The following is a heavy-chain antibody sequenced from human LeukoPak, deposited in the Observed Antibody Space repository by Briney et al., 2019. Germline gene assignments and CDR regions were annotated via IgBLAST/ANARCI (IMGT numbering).Heavy chain of an antibody. V-gene: IGHV3-48*03. D-gene: IGHD2-2*01. CDR1: GVTFSSYE. CDR2: INSSGRTI. CDR3: TRGTLVPAAGERAIDI. J-gene: IGHJ3*02. Sequence: GGSLRLSCAASGVTFSSYEMNWVRQTPGTGLEWISYINSSGRTILHADSVKGRFTISRDNAENSLHLQMSSLRAEDTAIYYCTRGTLVPAAGERAIDIWGQGTVVTVSS.